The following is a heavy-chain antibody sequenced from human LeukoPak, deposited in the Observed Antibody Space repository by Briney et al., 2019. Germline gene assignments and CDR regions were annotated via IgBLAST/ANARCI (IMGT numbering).Heavy chain of an antibody. CDR1: GFTFSSYA. CDR3: AKQDDFWSGYQNFDY. Sequence: GGSLRLSCAVSGFTFSSYAMSWVRQAPGKGLEWVAAISGSGGSTYYADSVKRRFTISRDNSKNTLYLQMNSRRAEETAVYYCAKQDDFWSGYQNFDYWGHGTLVTVSS. V-gene: IGHV3-23*01. J-gene: IGHJ4*01. CDR2: ISGSGGST. D-gene: IGHD3-3*01.